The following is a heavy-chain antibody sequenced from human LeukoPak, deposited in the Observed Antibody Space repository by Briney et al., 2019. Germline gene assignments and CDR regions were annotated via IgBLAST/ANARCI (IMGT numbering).Heavy chain of an antibody. Sequence: PSQTLSLTCTVSGGSISSGGYYWSWIRQHPGKGLEWIGYIYYSGSTYYNPSLKSRVTISVDTSKNQFSLKLSSVTAADTAVYYCARDGPEQQLVLGWFDPWGQGTLVTVSS. CDR1: GGSISSGGYY. CDR2: IYYSGST. V-gene: IGHV4-31*03. J-gene: IGHJ5*02. CDR3: ARDGPEQQLVLGWFDP. D-gene: IGHD6-13*01.